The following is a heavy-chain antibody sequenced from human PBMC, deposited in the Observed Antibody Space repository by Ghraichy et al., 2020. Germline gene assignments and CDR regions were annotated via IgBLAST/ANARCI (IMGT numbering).Heavy chain of an antibody. D-gene: IGHD3-22*01. Sequence: ETLSLTCSASGFTFSSYAMHWVRQAPGKGLEYVSAISSNGGSTYYADSVKGRFTISRDNSKNTLYLQMSSLRAEDTAVYYCVKDFPRHGWHYYDSSGPADYWGQGTLVTVSS. J-gene: IGHJ4*02. V-gene: IGHV3-64D*06. CDR2: ISSNGGST. CDR3: VKDFPRHGWHYYDSSGPADY. CDR1: GFTFSSYA.